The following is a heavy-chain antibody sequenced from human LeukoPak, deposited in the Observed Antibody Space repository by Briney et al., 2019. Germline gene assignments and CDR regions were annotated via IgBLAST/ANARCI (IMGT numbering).Heavy chain of an antibody. CDR2: IIPILGIA. J-gene: IGHJ6*02. Sequence: ASVKVSCKASGGTFSSYAISWVRQAPGQGLEWMGRIIPILGIANYAQKFQGRVTITADKSTSTAYMELSSLRSEDTAVYYCARRLYGDYLIYYYGMDVWGQGTTVTVSS. CDR3: ARRLYGDYLIYYYGMDV. CDR1: GGTFSSYA. D-gene: IGHD4-17*01. V-gene: IGHV1-69*04.